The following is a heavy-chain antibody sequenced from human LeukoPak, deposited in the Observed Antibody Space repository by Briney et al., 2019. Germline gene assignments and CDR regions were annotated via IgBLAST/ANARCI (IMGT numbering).Heavy chain of an antibody. Sequence: SETLSLTCTVSGGSISSSDYYWGWIRQPPGEGLEWIGSISYSGATDHNPSLKSRVTISVDTSKNQFSLKLSFVTAADTAVYYCARHRREQQLELFDSRGQGTLVTVSS. D-gene: IGHD6-13*01. CDR1: GGSISSSDYY. CDR2: ISYSGAT. J-gene: IGHJ4*02. CDR3: ARHRREQQLELFDS. V-gene: IGHV4-39*01.